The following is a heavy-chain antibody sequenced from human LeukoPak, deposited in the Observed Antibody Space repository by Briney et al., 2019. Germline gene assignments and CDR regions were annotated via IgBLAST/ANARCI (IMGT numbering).Heavy chain of an antibody. D-gene: IGHD3-16*01. V-gene: IGHV1-8*01. J-gene: IGHJ5*02. Sequence: SVKVSCKASRYTFTSYDINWVRQATGQGLAGMGWMHPNRGNTGLAQKFQGRVTMTSNSPISTPYIEPSGLRSEDTAVYYCARRRPPMIGNWFDPWGQGTLVTVSS. CDR1: RYTFTSYD. CDR2: MHPNRGNT. CDR3: ARRRPPMIGNWFDP.